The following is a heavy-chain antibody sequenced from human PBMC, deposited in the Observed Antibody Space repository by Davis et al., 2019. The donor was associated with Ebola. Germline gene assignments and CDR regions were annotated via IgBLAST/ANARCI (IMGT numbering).Heavy chain of an antibody. CDR3: ARGGSGYVRRYYYYGMDV. CDR1: GFTFSDYY. V-gene: IGHV3-11*01. J-gene: IGHJ6*04. D-gene: IGHD5-12*01. Sequence: GESLKISCAASGFTFSDYYMSWIRQAPGKGLEWVSYISSSGSTIYYADSVKGRFTISRDNAKNSLYLQMNSLRAEDTAVYYCARGGSGYVRRYYYYGMDVWGKGTTVTVSS. CDR2: ISSSGSTI.